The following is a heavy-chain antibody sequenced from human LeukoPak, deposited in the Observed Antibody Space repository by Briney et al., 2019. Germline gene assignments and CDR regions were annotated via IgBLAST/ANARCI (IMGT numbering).Heavy chain of an antibody. CDR3: ARVPVPAAMDHPYYYYMDV. V-gene: IGHV1-46*01. Sequence: ASVKVSCKASGYTFTSYYMHWVRQAPGQGLEWMGIINPSGGSTSYAQKFQGRVTMTRDTSTSTVYMELSSLRSEDTAVYYCARVPVPAAMDHPYYYYMDVWGKGTTVTVSS. J-gene: IGHJ6*03. D-gene: IGHD2-2*01. CDR2: INPSGGST. CDR1: GYTFTSYY.